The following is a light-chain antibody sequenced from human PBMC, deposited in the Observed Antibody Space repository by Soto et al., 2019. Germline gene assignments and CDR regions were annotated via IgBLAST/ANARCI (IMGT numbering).Light chain of an antibody. V-gene: IGKV3-20*01. CDR2: DAY. CDR3: HQYASSFGT. Sequence: EIVMTQSPATPSVSPRERATLSCRASQSVGSDLAWYQQKPGQAPRLLIFDAYRRATGIPDRFSGSGSGTNFALTISRLEPEDFALYYCHQYASSFGTFGQGTKVDIK. CDR1: QSVGSD. J-gene: IGKJ1*01.